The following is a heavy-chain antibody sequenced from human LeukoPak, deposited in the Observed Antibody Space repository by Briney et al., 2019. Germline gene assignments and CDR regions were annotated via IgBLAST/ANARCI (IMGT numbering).Heavy chain of an antibody. J-gene: IGHJ4*02. CDR2: ISYDGSNK. V-gene: IGHV3-30-3*01. CDR1: GFTFSSYA. CDR3: AREAGYSGYEYFDY. Sequence: GGSLRLSCAASGFTFSSYAMHWVRQAPGKGLEWVAVISYDGSNKYYADSVKGRFTISRDNSKNTLYLQMHSLRAEDTAVYYCAREAGYSGYEYFDYWGQGTLVTVSS. D-gene: IGHD5-12*01.